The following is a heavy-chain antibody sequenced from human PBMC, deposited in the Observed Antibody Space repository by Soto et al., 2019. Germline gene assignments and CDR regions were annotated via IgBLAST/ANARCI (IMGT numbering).Heavy chain of an antibody. Sequence: ASVKVSCKASGYTFTSYDINWVRQATGQGLEWMGWISAYNGNTNYAQKLQGRVTMTTDTSTSTAYMELRSLRSDDTAVYYCASKYYYDSSGYYLDAFDIWGQGTMVTVSS. V-gene: IGHV1-18*01. D-gene: IGHD3-22*01. CDR2: ISAYNGNT. J-gene: IGHJ3*02. CDR1: GYTFTSYD. CDR3: ASKYYYDSSGYYLDAFDI.